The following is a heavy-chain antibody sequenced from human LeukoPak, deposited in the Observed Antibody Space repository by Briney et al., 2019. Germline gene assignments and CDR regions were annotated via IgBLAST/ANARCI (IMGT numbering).Heavy chain of an antibody. V-gene: IGHV4-39*07. J-gene: IGHJ5*02. CDR2: IYYSGST. Sequence: SETLSLTCTVSGGSISSSSYYWGWIRQPPGKGLEWIGSIYYSGSTYYNPSLKSRVTISVDTSKNQFSLKLSSVTAADTAVYYCARASYGDYGFWFDPWGQGTLVTVSS. CDR3: ARASYGDYGFWFDP. D-gene: IGHD4-17*01. CDR1: GGSISSSSYY.